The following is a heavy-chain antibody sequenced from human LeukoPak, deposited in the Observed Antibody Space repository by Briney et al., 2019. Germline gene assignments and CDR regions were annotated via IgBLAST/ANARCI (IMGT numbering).Heavy chain of an antibody. CDR2: VYHSGTA. CDR1: GYSISSGYY. CDR3: ARDGPYRITNMDV. V-gene: IGHV4-38-2*02. J-gene: IGHJ6*03. Sequence: SETLSLTCAVSGYSISSGYYWGWIRPPPGKGLQWIGSVYHSGTAYYNPSLKSRVTISVGTSKNQFSLKLSSVTAADTAVYYCARDGPYRITNMDVWGKGTTVTVSS.